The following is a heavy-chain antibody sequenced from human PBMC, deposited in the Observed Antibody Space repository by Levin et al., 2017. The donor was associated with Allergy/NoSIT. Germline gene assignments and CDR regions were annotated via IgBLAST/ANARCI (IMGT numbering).Heavy chain of an antibody. J-gene: IGHJ4*02. CDR2: INHSGST. D-gene: IGHD2-21*01. CDR1: GGSFSGYY. CDR3: ARGHAGHLFY. V-gene: IGHV4-34*01. Sequence: SETLSLTCAVYGGSFSGYYWSWIRQPPGKGLEWIGEINHSGSTNYNPSLKSRVTISVDTSKNQFSLKLSSVTAADTAVYYCARGHAGHLFYWGQGTLVTVSS.